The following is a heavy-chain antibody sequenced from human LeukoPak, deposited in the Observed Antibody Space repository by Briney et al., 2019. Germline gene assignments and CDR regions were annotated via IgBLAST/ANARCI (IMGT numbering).Heavy chain of an antibody. CDR2: IYYSGST. J-gene: IGHJ4*02. V-gene: IGHV4-31*03. CDR1: GGSISSDGYY. Sequence: SETLSPTCTVSGGSISSDGYYWTWIRQHPGKGLEWIGYIYYSGSTYYNPSLKSRVTISVDTSKNQFSLKLSSVTAADTAVYYCARAYSSSSEVDYWGQGTLVTVSS. D-gene: IGHD6-6*01. CDR3: ARAYSSSSEVDY.